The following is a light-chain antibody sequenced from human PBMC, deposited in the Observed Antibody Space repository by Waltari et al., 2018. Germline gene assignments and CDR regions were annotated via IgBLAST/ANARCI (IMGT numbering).Light chain of an antibody. J-gene: IGLJ3*02. CDR1: SSHIGSTT. CDR3: AAWDDSLNGWV. V-gene: IGLV1-44*01. CDR2: SNN. Sequence: QSVLTQPPSASGTPGQRVTISCSGSSSHIGSTTVNWYQQLPGTAPKLLIYSNNQRPSGVPDRFSGSKSGTSASLAISGLQSEDEADYYCAAWDDSLNGWVFGGGTKLTVL.